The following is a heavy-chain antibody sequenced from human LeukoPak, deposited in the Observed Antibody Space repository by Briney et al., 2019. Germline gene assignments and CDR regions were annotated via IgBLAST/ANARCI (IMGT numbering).Heavy chain of an antibody. J-gene: IGHJ4*02. V-gene: IGHV3-23*01. Sequence: GGSLRLLCAGFGFTFCSYPDRLGAQAPGKGLERVSAISGSGGSTYYADSVKGRFTISRDNSKKTLYLQMNSLRAEDTAVYYVAKEHPDSVAAIFYYWGQGTLVTVSS. CDR3: AKEHPDSVAAIFYY. CDR2: ISGSGGST. CDR1: GFTFCSYP. D-gene: IGHD2-21*02.